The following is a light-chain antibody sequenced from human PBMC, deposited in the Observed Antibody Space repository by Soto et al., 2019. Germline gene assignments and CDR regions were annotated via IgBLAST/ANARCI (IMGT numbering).Light chain of an antibody. Sequence: DIVMTQSPDSLAVSLGERATINCRSNQSVLYNSNDKNYLAWYQQKPGQPPALLIYWASTRASGVPDRFSGSGSGTDVALTISTLQAEDVAVYFCHQYYLTPYTFGQGTKLEI. V-gene: IGKV4-1*01. CDR1: QSVLYNSNDKNY. J-gene: IGKJ2*01. CDR2: WAS. CDR3: HQYYLTPYT.